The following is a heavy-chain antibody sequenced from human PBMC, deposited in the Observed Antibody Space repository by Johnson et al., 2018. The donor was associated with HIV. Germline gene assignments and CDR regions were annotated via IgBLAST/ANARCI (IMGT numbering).Heavy chain of an antibody. CDR2: ISYDGDNK. CDR1: GFTFSSYT. V-gene: IGHV3-30-3*01. CDR3: ARDRGGQWLVQVGDDAFDI. J-gene: IGHJ3*02. Sequence: QMQLVESGGGVVQPGRSLRLSCRASGFTFSSYTMHWVRQAPGKGLEWVAVISYDGDNKYYADSVKGRLTISRDNAKNSLSLQMNSLRAEDTAVYYCARDRGGQWLVQVGDDAFDIWGQGTMVTVSS. D-gene: IGHD6-19*01.